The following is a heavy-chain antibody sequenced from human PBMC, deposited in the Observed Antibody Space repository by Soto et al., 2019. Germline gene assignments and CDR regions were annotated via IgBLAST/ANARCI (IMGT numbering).Heavy chain of an antibody. Sequence: PSETLSLTCTVSGGSISSYYWSWIRQPPGKGLEWIGYIYYSGSTNYNPSLKSRVTISVDTSKNQFSLKLSSVTAADTAVYYCARHGGRVLWFGELFIFDYWGQGTLVPVSS. J-gene: IGHJ4*02. V-gene: IGHV4-59*08. CDR1: GGSISSYY. CDR2: IYYSGST. CDR3: ARHGGRVLWFGELFIFDY. D-gene: IGHD3-10*01.